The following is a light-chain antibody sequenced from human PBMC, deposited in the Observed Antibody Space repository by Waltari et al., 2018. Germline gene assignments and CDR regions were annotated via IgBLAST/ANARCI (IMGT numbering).Light chain of an antibody. V-gene: IGLV1-40*01. CDR2: GKT. CDR1: SSNFGAGYD. CDR3: QSYDSSLSASV. J-gene: IGLJ3*02. Sequence: QSVLTQPPSMSGAPGQKVTIPCTGGSSNFGAGYDVHWYQQFPGTAPKLLRFGKTNRPSGVPGRFSGCRSGTSASLTIDGLHSDDEAVYYCQSYDSSLSASVFGGGTTLTVL.